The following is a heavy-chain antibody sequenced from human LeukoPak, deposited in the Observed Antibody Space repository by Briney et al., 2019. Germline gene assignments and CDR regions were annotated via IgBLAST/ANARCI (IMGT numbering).Heavy chain of an antibody. Sequence: GSLRLSCAASGFTVSSNYMSWVRQPPGKGLEWIGEIYHSGSTNYNPSLKSRVSISVDKSNNQFSLKLSSVTAADTAVYYCARVAPPKYFDYWGQGTLVTVSS. V-gene: IGHV4-4*02. CDR2: IYHSGST. CDR1: GFTVSSNY. CDR3: ARVAPPKYFDY. J-gene: IGHJ4*02.